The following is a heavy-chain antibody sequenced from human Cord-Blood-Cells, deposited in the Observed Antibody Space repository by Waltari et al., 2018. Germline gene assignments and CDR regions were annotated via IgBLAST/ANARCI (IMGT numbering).Heavy chain of an antibody. CDR1: GYTLTELS. J-gene: IGHJ6*02. V-gene: IGHV1-24*01. CDR3: ATELREGLERRYYYYGMDV. D-gene: IGHD1-1*01. CDR2: FDPEDGET. Sequence: KPGASVKVSCKVSGYTLTELSMHWVRQAPGKGLAWLVGFDPEDGETIYAQKFQGRVTMTEDTSTDTAYMELSSLRSEDTAVYYCATELREGLERRYYYYGMDVWGQGTTVTISS.